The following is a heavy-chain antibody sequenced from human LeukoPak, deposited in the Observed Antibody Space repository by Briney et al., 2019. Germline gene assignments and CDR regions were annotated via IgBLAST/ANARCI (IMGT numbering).Heavy chain of an antibody. J-gene: IGHJ4*02. V-gene: IGHV1-18*01. CDR2: ISAYNGNT. Sequence: GASVKVSCKASGYTFTSYGISWVRQAPGQGLEWMGWISAYNGNTNYAQKLQGRVTMTTDTSTSTAYMELRSLRSDDTAVYYCARVGIYDYVWGSYRYTPPDYWGQGTLVTVSS. CDR1: GYTFTSYG. CDR3: ARVGIYDYVWGSYRYTPPDY. D-gene: IGHD3-16*02.